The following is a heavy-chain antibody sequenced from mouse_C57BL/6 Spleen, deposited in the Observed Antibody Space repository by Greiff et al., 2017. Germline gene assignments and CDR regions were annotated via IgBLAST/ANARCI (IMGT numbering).Heavy chain of an antibody. Sequence: EVQLQQSGAELVRPGASVKLSCTASGFNIKDDYMHWVKQRPEQGLEWIGWIDPENGDTEYASKFQGKATITADKSSNTAYLQLSSLTSEDTAVYYCTLMVTTGFAYWGQGTLVTVSA. V-gene: IGHV14-4*01. J-gene: IGHJ3*01. CDR1: GFNIKDDY. CDR3: TLMVTTGFAY. D-gene: IGHD2-2*01. CDR2: IDPENGDT.